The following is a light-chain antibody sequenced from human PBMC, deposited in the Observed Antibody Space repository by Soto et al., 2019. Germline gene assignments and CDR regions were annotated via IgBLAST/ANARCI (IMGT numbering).Light chain of an antibody. J-gene: IGKJ1*01. V-gene: IGKV3-20*01. Sequence: EIVLTQSPGFLSLSPGERATLSCRASQSVDSSFFAWYQQKPGQAPRLLIYGASKRATGIPDRFSGSGYGTDFTLNISRLEPEDFAVYYCQQEVSSGTFGQGTKVEIK. CDR2: GAS. CDR3: QQEVSSGT. CDR1: QSVDSSF.